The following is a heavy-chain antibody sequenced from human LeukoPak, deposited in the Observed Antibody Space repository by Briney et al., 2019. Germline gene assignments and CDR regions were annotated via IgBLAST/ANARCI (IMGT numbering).Heavy chain of an antibody. CDR3: AKDLSVAATPFDY. CDR2: ISGSGIGT. Sequence: GGSLRLSCAASGFTFSSYAMSWVRQAPGKGLEWVSAISGSGIGTYYADSVKSRFTISRDNSKNTLYLQMNSLRAEDTAVYYCAKDLSVAATPFDYWGQGTLVTVSS. D-gene: IGHD2-15*01. CDR1: GFTFSSYA. V-gene: IGHV3-23*01. J-gene: IGHJ4*02.